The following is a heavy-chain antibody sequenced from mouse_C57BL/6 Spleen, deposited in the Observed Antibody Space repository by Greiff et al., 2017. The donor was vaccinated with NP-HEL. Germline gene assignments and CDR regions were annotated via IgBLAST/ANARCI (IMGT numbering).Heavy chain of an antibody. CDR3: ARSIYYGNYDAMDY. Sequence: QVQLQQPGAELVRPGSSVKLSCKASGYTFTSYWMHWVKQRPIQGLEWIGNIDPSDSETHYNQKFKDKATLTVDKSSSKAYMQLSSLTSEDSAVYYCARSIYYGNYDAMDYWGQGTSVTVSS. J-gene: IGHJ4*01. D-gene: IGHD2-1*01. CDR1: GYTFTSYW. CDR2: IDPSDSET. V-gene: IGHV1-52*01.